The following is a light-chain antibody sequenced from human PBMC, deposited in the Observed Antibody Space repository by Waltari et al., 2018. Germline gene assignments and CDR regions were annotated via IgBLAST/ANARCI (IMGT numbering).Light chain of an antibody. CDR3: SSYAAYNTVI. CDR2: GVN. J-gene: IGLJ2*01. Sequence: QSTLTQPASVSGSLGQSITISCLGTSGDVGNYNLVPRYQHHPGKAPKFMIYGVNKRPSGVSNRFSGSKSGNTASLTISGLQGEDEAIYFCSSYAAYNTVIFGGGTKVTVL. V-gene: IGLV2-23*02. CDR1: SGDVGNYNL.